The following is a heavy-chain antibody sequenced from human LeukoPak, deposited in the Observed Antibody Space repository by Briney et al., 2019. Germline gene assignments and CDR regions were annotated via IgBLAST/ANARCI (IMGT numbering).Heavy chain of an antibody. V-gene: IGHV3-30*07. CDR3: WGLLPNDYWYFDL. J-gene: IGHJ2*01. D-gene: IGHD2-15*01. Sequence: PGGSLRLSCAASGFLFSSSAIHWVRQAPGKGLEWVAGIEYEGTIRNYADSVKGRFTISRDNSKNTLYLQMNSLRAEDTAVYYCWGLLPNDYWYFDLWGRGTLVTVSS. CDR2: IEYEGTIR. CDR1: GFLFSSSA.